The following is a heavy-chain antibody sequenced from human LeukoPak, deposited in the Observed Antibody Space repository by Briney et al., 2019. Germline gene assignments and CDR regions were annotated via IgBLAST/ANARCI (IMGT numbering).Heavy chain of an antibody. CDR1: GFTFSDYY. V-gene: IGHV3-23*01. D-gene: IGHD3-22*01. CDR2: ISGSGGST. Sequence: GGSLRLSCAASGFTFSDYYMSWVRQAPGKGLEWVSAISGSGGSTYYADSVKGRFTISRDNSKNTLSLRMNSLSAEDTALYYCAKDVYSSDTSGDAFDIWGQGTMVTVSS. CDR3: AKDVYSSDTSGDAFDI. J-gene: IGHJ3*02.